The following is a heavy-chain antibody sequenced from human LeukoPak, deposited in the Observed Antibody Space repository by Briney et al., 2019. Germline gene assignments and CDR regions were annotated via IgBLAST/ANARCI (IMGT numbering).Heavy chain of an antibody. D-gene: IGHD6-6*01. V-gene: IGHV4-39*01. CDR1: GGSISSSSYY. J-gene: IGHJ4*02. Sequence: SETLSLTCTVSGGSISSSSYYWGWIRQPPGKGLEWIGSIYYSGSTYYNPSLKSRVTISVDTSKNQFSLKLSSATAADTAVYYCARQHRAEAARVFDYWGQGTLVTVSS. CDR3: ARQHRAEAARVFDY. CDR2: IYYSGST.